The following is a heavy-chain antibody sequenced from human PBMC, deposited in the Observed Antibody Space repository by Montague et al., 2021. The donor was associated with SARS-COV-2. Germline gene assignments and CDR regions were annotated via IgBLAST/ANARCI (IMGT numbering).Heavy chain of an antibody. CDR2: ISSGGRAI. D-gene: IGHD2-15*01. CDR1: DFTFSSYE. CDR3: ARFETSKFYSSGVDV. V-gene: IGHV3-48*03. Sequence: SLRLSCAVSDFTFSSYEMNWVRQAPEKGLEWVSYISSGGRAIYYADSVKGRFTLSRDNAKNSLSLQMNSLRAEDTALYYCARFETSKFYSSGVDVWGQGTTVTVSS. J-gene: IGHJ6*02.